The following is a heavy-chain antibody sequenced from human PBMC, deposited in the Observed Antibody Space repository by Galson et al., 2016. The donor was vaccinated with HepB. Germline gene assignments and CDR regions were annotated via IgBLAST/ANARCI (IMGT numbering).Heavy chain of an antibody. CDR2: IYPSGRI. V-gene: IGHV4-4*02. Sequence: SETLSLTCSVSGDSISEPDWWTWVRQPPGKGLEWIGQIYPSGRINYKPSLRSRVTILVDRSKNQFSLSLSSVTAADTAVYYLARELGGSGSYDYWGPGTLVTVSS. CDR3: ARELGGSGSYDY. D-gene: IGHD3-10*01. CDR1: GDSISEPDW. J-gene: IGHJ4*02.